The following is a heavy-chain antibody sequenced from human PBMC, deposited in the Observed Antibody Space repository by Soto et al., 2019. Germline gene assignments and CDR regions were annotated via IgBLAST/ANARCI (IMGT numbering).Heavy chain of an antibody. CDR1: GGCIKSRRDY. Sequence: PSESMALTCAVSGGCIKSRRDYWGWIRQPPGKGLEWIGSIYYSGSTYYNPSLKSRVTISVDTSKNQFSLKLSSVTAADTAVYYCARLMVRGVIPHYWGQGTLVTVSS. CDR3: ARLMVRGVIPHY. D-gene: IGHD3-10*01. V-gene: IGHV4-39*01. J-gene: IGHJ4*02. CDR2: IYYSGST.